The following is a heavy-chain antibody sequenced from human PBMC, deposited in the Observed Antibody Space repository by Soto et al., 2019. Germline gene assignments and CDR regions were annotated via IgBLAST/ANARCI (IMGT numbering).Heavy chain of an antibody. CDR3: AREGVGGGWFNA. V-gene: IGHV1-69*01. D-gene: IGHD2-15*01. CDR2: IIPIFGTA. Sequence: QVQLVQSGAEVKKPGSSVKVSCKASGGTLSSYVINWVRQAPGQGLEWMGDIIPIFGTAKYAQKFQGRVTIIADESTGTAYMELSSLKSEDTAVCYCAREGVGGGWFNAWGQGTLVTVSS. J-gene: IGHJ5*02. CDR1: GGTLSSYV.